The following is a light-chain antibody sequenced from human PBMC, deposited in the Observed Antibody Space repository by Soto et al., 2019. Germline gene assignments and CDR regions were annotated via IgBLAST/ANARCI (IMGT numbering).Light chain of an antibody. CDR3: HQRSTWPLT. CDR1: QSVSNY. V-gene: IGKV3-11*01. Sequence: EIVLTQSPATLSLSPGDRATLSCRASQSVSNYLAWYQQKPGQAPRLLIYDSSNRATGIPVRFSGSGSGTDFTLIISSLEPEDFAFYYCHQRSTWPLTFGQGTRLEIK. CDR2: DSS. J-gene: IGKJ5*01.